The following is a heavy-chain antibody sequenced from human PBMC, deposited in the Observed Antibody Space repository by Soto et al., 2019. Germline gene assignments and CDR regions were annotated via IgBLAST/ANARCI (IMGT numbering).Heavy chain of an antibody. Sequence: PSETLSLTCTVSGGSISSYYWSWIRQPPGKGLEWIGYIYYSGSTNYNPSLKSRVTISVDTSKNQFSLKLSSVTAADTAVYYCGGDRYVFWRGPYWIDYGGREPRVTVPS. CDR1: GGSISSYY. V-gene: IGHV4-59*01. D-gene: IGHD3-3*01. J-gene: IGHJ4*02. CDR3: GGDRYVFWRGPYWIDY. CDR2: IYYSGST.